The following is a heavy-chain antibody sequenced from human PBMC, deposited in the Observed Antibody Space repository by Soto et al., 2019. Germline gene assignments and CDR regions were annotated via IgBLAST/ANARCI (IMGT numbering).Heavy chain of an antibody. J-gene: IGHJ4*02. CDR3: ARDSPIGSTFSGYDAIDS. Sequence: QVQLVQSGAEVKKPGSSVKVSCKASGGTFSTSTFTWVRQAPGQGLEWMGRTITLLNVADYAQDFQGRLTITADKSTSTTYMELTRLTSKDTAVYYCARDSPIGSTFSGYDAIDSWGQGTLVTVSS. D-gene: IGHD5-12*01. CDR2: TITLLNVA. V-gene: IGHV1-69*08. CDR1: GGTFSTST.